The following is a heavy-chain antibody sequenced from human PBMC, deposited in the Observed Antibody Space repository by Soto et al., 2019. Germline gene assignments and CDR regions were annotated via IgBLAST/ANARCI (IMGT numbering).Heavy chain of an antibody. CDR3: TRVGLAVADKLDY. CDR1: GFTFSSYG. Sequence: GGSLRLSCAASGFTFSSYGMHWVRQAPGKGLEWVAVIWYDGSNKYYADSVKGRFTISRDNSKNTLYLQMNSLRAEDTAVYYCTRVGLAVADKLDYWGQGTLVTVSS. V-gene: IGHV3-33*01. J-gene: IGHJ4*02. D-gene: IGHD6-19*01. CDR2: IWYDGSNK.